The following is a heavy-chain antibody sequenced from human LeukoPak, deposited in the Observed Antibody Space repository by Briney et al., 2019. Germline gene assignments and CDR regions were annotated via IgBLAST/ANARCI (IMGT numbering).Heavy chain of an antibody. J-gene: IGHJ4*02. D-gene: IGHD3-9*01. CDR3: ARSPPTGYLYYFDY. CDR2: ISAYNGHT. V-gene: IGHV1-18*04. Sequence: GASVKVSCKASGYTFTSHHIHWVRQAPGQGLEWMGWISAYNGHTYYVQKFRDRMTMTTDTSTSTAYLELRSLTSDDTAVYYCARSPPTGYLYYFDYWGQGTLVTVSS. CDR1: GYTFTSHH.